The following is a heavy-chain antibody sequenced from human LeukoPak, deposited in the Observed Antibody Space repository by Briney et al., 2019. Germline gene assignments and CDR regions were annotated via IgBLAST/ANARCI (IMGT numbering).Heavy chain of an antibody. Sequence: GGSLRLSCAASGFTFSSYSMNWARQAPGKGLEWVSTISGGSSGSTYYADSVKGRFTISRDSSKNTLFLQMNSLRAEDTAVYYYAKAASRFWDCTGGSCSGYFFDYWGQGTLVTVSS. CDR2: ISGGSSGST. D-gene: IGHD2-15*01. CDR1: GFTFSSYS. V-gene: IGHV3-23*01. J-gene: IGHJ4*02. CDR3: AKAASRFWDCTGGSCSGYFFDY.